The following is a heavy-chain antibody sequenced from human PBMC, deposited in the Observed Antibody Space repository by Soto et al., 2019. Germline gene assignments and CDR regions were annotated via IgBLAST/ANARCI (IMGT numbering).Heavy chain of an antibody. V-gene: IGHV1-69*13. CDR3: AKDRRADWESYYYSAMDV. Sequence: VKASGNASGDPFRSFTIRWERQAPGQGLEWMGGIIPIYGTANYAQKFRGRVTITADASTRTAYMELSSLRSEDTAVYYCAKDRRADWESYYYSAMDVGGQGTTVTVSS. CDR2: IIPIYGTA. J-gene: IGHJ6*02. CDR1: GDPFRSFT. D-gene: IGHD1-26*01.